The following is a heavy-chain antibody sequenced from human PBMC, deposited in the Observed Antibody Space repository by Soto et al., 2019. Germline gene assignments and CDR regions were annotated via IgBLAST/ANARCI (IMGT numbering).Heavy chain of an antibody. CDR3: ARDRGVVPAAIGWFDP. D-gene: IGHD2-2*01. CDR2: IKQDGSEK. Sequence: GGSLRLSCAASGFTFSSYWMSWVRQAPGKGLEWVANIKQDGSEKYYVDSVKGRFTISRDNAKNSLYLQMNSLRAEDTAVYYCARDRGVVPAAIGWFDPWGQGTLVTVSS. CDR1: GFTFSSYW. V-gene: IGHV3-7*01. J-gene: IGHJ5*02.